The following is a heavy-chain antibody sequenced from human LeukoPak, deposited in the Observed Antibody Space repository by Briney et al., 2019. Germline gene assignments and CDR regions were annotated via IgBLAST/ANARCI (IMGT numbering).Heavy chain of an antibody. CDR3: AGGGDTMIVVDPYGMDV. CDR2: IYYSGST. D-gene: IGHD3-22*01. J-gene: IGHJ6*02. Sequence: PSETLFLTCTVSGGSISSYYWSWIRQPAGKGLEWIGYIYYSGSTNYNPSLKSRVTISVDTSKNQFSLKLSSVTAADTAVYYCAGGGDTMIVVDPYGMDVWGQGTTLTVSS. CDR1: GGSISSYY. V-gene: IGHV4-59*01.